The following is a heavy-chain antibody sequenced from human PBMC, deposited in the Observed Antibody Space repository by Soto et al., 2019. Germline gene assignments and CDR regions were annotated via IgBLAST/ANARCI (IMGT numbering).Heavy chain of an antibody. CDR2: IIPIFGTA. CDR1: GGTFSSYA. D-gene: IGHD3-22*01. V-gene: IGHV1-69*06. CDR3: ARDLGVPYYYDSSGYYDYYYYGMDV. J-gene: IGHJ6*02. Sequence: QVQLVQSGAEVKKPGSSVKVSCKASGGTFSSYAISWVRQAPGQGLEWMGGIIPIFGTANYAQKFQGRVTIAADKSTSTADMELSSLRSEDTAVYYCARDLGVPYYYDSSGYYDYYYYGMDVWGQGTTVTVSS.